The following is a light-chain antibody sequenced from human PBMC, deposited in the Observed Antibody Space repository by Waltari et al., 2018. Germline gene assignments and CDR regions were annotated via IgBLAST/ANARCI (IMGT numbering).Light chain of an antibody. CDR2: KAS. V-gene: IGKV1-5*03. J-gene: IGKJ1*01. CDR3: QQYNSYSRT. Sequence: DIQMTQSPSPLSASVGDRVTITCRASQSVSIWLAWYQQKPGKAPNLLIYKASTLESGVPSRFSGSGSGTEFTLTISSLQPDDFATYYCQQYNSYSRTFGQGTKVEI. CDR1: QSVSIW.